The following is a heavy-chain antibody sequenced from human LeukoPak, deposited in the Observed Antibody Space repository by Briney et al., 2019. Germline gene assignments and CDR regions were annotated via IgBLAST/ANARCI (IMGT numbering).Heavy chain of an antibody. Sequence: ASVKVSCKASGYTFTSYGISWVRQAPGQGLEWMGWIGAYNGNTNYAQKLQGRVTMTTDTSTSTAYMELRSLRSDDTAVYYCARVHQVGFDWLLFDYYYYMDVWGKGTTVTISS. CDR2: IGAYNGNT. CDR1: GYTFTSYG. CDR3: ARVHQVGFDWLLFDYYYYMDV. D-gene: IGHD3-9*01. V-gene: IGHV1-18*01. J-gene: IGHJ6*03.